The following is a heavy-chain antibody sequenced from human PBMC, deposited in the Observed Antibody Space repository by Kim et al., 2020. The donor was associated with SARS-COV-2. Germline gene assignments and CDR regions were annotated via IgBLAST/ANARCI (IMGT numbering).Heavy chain of an antibody. CDR1: GGSISSSSYY. J-gene: IGHJ6*02. CDR3: ASPSRVATIAISDYYYYGMDV. D-gene: IGHD5-12*01. CDR2: IYYSGST. Sequence: SETLSLTCTVSGGSISSSSYYWGWIRQPPGKGLEWIGSIYYSGSTYYNPSLKSRVTISVDTSKNQFSLKLSSVTAADTAVYYCASPSRVATIAISDYYYYGMDVWGQGTTVTVSS. V-gene: IGHV4-39*01.